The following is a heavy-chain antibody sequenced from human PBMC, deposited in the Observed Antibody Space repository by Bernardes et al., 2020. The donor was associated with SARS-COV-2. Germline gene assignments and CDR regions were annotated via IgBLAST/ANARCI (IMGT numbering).Heavy chain of an antibody. CDR1: VVSIVSNNYY. D-gene: IGHD2-21*01. Sequence: SETLSLTFTFSVVSIVSNNYYFVLILLAPGIGLDWILIVYSGFNSYYNPTLHIPVTESVDTSRNQFSLRLNFVTAADTAVYYCAGSSCGIDCYIGGLRSWDYGMDVWGPGTTVTVSS. CDR3: AGSSCGIDCYIGGLRSWDYGMDV. J-gene: IGHJ6*02. V-gene: IGHV4-39*01. CDR2: VYSGFNS.